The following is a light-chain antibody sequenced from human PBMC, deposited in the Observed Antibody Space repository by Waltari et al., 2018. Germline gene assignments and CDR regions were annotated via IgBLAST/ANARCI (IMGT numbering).Light chain of an antibody. Sequence: DIQLTQSPSFLSASVGDRVTITCRASQGITHYLAWYQQKPGKAPKLLIYAASALQSGVPSTFSGSGSGTEFTLTISSLQPEDFATYYCQHLNSYPITFGQGTRLEMK. CDR3: QHLNSYPIT. V-gene: IGKV1-9*01. CDR1: QGITHY. CDR2: AAS. J-gene: IGKJ5*01.